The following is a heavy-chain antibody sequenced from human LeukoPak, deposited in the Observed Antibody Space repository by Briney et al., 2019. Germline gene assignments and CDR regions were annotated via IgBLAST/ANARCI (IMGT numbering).Heavy chain of an antibody. J-gene: IGHJ4*02. CDR3: ARQMQRVINFDY. Sequence: SETLSLTCTVSGGSISSSSYYWGWIRQPPGKGLEWIGSIYYSGSTYYNPSPKSRVTISVDTSKNQFSLKLSSVTAADTAVYYCARQMQRVINFDYWGQGTLVTVSS. D-gene: IGHD6-25*01. CDR2: IYYSGST. CDR1: GGSISSSSYY. V-gene: IGHV4-39*01.